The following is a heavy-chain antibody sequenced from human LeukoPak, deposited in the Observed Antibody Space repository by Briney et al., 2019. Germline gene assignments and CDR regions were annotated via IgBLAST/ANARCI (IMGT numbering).Heavy chain of an antibody. CDR3: ARGWISGAISEHYFEN. D-gene: IGHD4-23*01. J-gene: IGHJ4*02. Sequence: ASVRVSCKASGYTFTSYDINWVRQAAGQGLEWMGWMCPRHGYTGYAQNFQGRITMTRDTSISTAYMELSSLTSDDTAVYYCARGWISGAISEHYFENWGQGTLVTVSS. V-gene: IGHV1-8*01. CDR2: MCPRHGYT. CDR1: GYTFTSYD.